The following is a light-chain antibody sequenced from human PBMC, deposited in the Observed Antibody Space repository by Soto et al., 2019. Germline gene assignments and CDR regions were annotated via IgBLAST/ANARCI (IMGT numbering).Light chain of an antibody. Sequence: EIVLTQSPATLSLSPGERATLSCRASQSVSSRYLAWYQQKPGQAPRLLIYGSSSRATGIPDRFSGSGSGKDFTLTISSLEHEDFAVYYCQQYGSSRPLGQGTKVDIK. J-gene: IGKJ1*01. CDR2: GSS. V-gene: IGKV3-20*01. CDR3: QQYGSSRP. CDR1: QSVSSRY.